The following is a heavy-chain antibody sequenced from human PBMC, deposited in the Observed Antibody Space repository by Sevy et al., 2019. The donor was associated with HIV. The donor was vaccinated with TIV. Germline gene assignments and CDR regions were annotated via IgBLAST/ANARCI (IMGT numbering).Heavy chain of an antibody. Sequence: ASVKVSCKASGYTFANYDINWVRRATGQGLEWMGWMNPNSGTTDYAQKFQGRGAMTRNTTISTAYTERSNLRSEDTAVYYCARSFGAATSFYFWGQGTLVTVSS. CDR3: ARSFGAATSFYF. CDR1: GYTFANYD. D-gene: IGHD3-16*01. CDR2: MNPNSGTT. J-gene: IGHJ4*02. V-gene: IGHV1-8*01.